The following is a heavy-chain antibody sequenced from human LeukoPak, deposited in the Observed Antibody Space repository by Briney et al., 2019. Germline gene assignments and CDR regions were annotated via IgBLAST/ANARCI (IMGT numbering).Heavy chain of an antibody. Sequence: PGGTLRLSCAASGFTFSSYGMSWVRQAPGKGLEWVSAISGSGGSTYYADSVKGRFTISRDNSKNTLYLQMNSLRAEDTAVHYCAKGLKAFSYWGQGTLVTVSS. V-gene: IGHV3-23*01. CDR1: GFTFSSYG. CDR2: ISGSGGST. J-gene: IGHJ4*02. CDR3: AKGLKAFSY.